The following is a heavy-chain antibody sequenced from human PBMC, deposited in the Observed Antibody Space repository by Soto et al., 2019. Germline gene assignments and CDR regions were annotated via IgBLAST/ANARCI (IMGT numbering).Heavy chain of an antibody. V-gene: IGHV1-2*02. J-gene: IGHJ6*02. CDR1: GYIFTDYH. Sequence: ASVKVSCKTSGYIFTDYHMHWVRQAPGQGREWMGWINPNSGGTNYAQKFQGRVTMTRDTSISTAYMELSRLRSDDTAVYFCVRDQAAVAGSYYYYYGMDVWGQGXTVTVSS. CDR2: INPNSGGT. D-gene: IGHD6-19*01. CDR3: VRDQAAVAGSYYYYYGMDV.